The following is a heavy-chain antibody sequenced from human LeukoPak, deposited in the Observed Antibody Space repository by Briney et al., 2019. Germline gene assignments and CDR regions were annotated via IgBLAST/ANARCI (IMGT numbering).Heavy chain of an antibody. CDR2: IYYGGST. CDR1: GGSISSGGYY. D-gene: IGHD5-18*01. Sequence: SQTLSLTCTVSGGSISSGGYYWSWIRQHPGKGLEWIGYIYYGGSTYYNPSLKSRVTISVDTSKNQFSLKLSSVTAADTAVYYCARVTAMAHYGMDVWGQGTTVTVSS. V-gene: IGHV4-31*03. J-gene: IGHJ6*02. CDR3: ARVTAMAHYGMDV.